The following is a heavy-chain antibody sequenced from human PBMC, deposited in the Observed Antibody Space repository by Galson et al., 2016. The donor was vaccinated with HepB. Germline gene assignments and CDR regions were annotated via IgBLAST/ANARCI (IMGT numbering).Heavy chain of an antibody. CDR3: ATTTRGAPRNFGMNV. Sequence: SETLSLTCTVSGDSSSNNYWSWIRQPPGKGLEWIGYTYSTGSTNYNPSLKSRLTISLDTSKNHCSLELTSVTAADTAIYYCATTTRGAPRNFGMNVWGQGTTVTVSS. CDR1: GDSSSNNY. D-gene: IGHD1-14*01. CDR2: TYSTGST. V-gene: IGHV4-59*08. J-gene: IGHJ6*02.